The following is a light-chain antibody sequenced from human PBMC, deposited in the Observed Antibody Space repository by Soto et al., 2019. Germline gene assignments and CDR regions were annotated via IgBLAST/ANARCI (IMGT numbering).Light chain of an antibody. CDR2: EVS. CDR3: SSYISSSTFVV. CDR1: SRDVGGYNY. Sequence: QSVLTQPASVSGSPGQSITISCTGTSRDVGGYNYVSWHQQHPGKAPKVIITEVSNRPSGVSNRFSGSKSGNTASLTISGLQAEDEADYYCSSYISSSTFVVFGGGIKLTVL. J-gene: IGLJ2*01. V-gene: IGLV2-14*01.